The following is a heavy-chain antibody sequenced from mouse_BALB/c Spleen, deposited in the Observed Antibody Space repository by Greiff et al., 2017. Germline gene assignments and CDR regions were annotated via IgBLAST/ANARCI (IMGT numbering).Heavy chain of an antibody. V-gene: IGHV1S81*02. J-gene: IGHJ3*01. CDR1: GYTFTSYY. Sequence: QVQLQQSGAELVKPGASVKLSCKASGYTFTSYYMYWVKQRPGQGLEWIGEINPSNGGTNFNEKFKSKATLTVDKSSSTAYMQLSSLTSEDSAVYYCTRSPYDYDEFAYWGQGTLVTVSA. CDR3: TRSPYDYDEFAY. CDR2: INPSNGGT. D-gene: IGHD2-4*01.